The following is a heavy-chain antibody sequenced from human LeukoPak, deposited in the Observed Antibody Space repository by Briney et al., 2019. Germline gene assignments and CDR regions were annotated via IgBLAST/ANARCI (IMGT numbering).Heavy chain of an antibody. CDR2: IKQDGSEK. V-gene: IGHV3-7*03. D-gene: IGHD3-10*01. CDR3: ARFILWFGERYDAFDI. Sequence: GGSLRLSCAASGFTFSSYWMSWVRQAPGKGLEWVANIKQDGSEKYYVDSVKGRFTISRDNSKNTLYLQMNSLRAEDTAVYYCARFILWFGERYDAFDIWGQGTMVTVSS. J-gene: IGHJ3*02. CDR1: GFTFSSYW.